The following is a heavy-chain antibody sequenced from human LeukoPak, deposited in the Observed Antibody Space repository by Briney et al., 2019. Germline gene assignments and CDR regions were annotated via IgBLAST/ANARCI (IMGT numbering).Heavy chain of an antibody. CDR2: IKSTRDGGAT. J-gene: IGHJ6*04. D-gene: IGHD3-10*02. Sequence: PGGSLRLSCEASGFTFKNAWMIWVRQAPGKGPEWVGRIKSTRDGGATEYAAPVKGRFTISRDNAKNSLYLQMNSLRAEDTAVYYCAELGITMIGGVWGKGTTVTISS. CDR1: GFTFKNAW. V-gene: IGHV3-15*01. CDR3: AELGITMIGGV.